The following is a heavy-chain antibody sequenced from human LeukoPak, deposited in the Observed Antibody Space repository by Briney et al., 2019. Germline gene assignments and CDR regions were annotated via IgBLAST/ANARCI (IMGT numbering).Heavy chain of an antibody. J-gene: IGHJ6*03. Sequence: GGSLRLSCAASGFTFRAYAMHWVRHPPGKGLEWVALVPYGETNNYYADSVKGRFTISRDNSKNTLYLQMNSLRAEDTAVYYCARVSRSRDYMDVWGKGTTVTVSS. V-gene: IGHV3-30*04. CDR3: ARVSRSRDYMDV. D-gene: IGHD6-13*01. CDR1: GFTFRAYA. CDR2: VPYGETNN.